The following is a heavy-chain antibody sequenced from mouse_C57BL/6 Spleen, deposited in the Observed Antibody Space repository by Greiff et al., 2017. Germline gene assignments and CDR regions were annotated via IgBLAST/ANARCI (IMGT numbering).Heavy chain of an antibody. Sequence: EVQVVESGAGLVKPGGSLKLSCAASGFTFSSYAMSWVRQTPEKRLEWVAYISSGGDYIYYADTVKGRFTISRDNARNTLYLQMSRLKSEDTAMYYCTSDRDYDYFYAMDYWGQGTSVTVSS. CDR2: ISSGGDYI. J-gene: IGHJ4*01. CDR1: GFTFSSYA. V-gene: IGHV5-9-1*02. CDR3: TSDRDYDYFYAMDY. D-gene: IGHD2-4*01.